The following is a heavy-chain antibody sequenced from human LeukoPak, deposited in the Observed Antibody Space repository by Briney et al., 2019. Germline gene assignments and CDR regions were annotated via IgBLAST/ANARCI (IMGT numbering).Heavy chain of an antibody. Sequence: PSETLSLTCTVSGGSISSSSYYWGWIRQPPGEGLEWIGGIYYSGSTYYNPSLKSRVTISVDTSKNQFSLKLSSVTAADTAVYYCARASYSYDINGWVPFDYWGQGTLVTVSS. CDR2: IYYSGST. CDR1: GGSISSSSYY. CDR3: ARASYSYDINGWVPFDY. D-gene: IGHD3-22*01. V-gene: IGHV4-39*01. J-gene: IGHJ4*02.